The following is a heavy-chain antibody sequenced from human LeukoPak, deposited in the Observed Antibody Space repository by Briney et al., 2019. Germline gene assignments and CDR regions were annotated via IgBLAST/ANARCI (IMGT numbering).Heavy chain of an antibody. V-gene: IGHV3-20*04. CDR3: AREGPHYYYDSSGYLDY. Sequence: GGSLRLSCAASGFTFDDYGMSWVRQAPGKGLECVSGINWNGGSTGYADSVKGRFTISRDNAKNSLYLQMNSLRAEDTALYYCAREGPHYYYDSSGYLDYWGQGTLVTVSS. J-gene: IGHJ4*02. CDR1: GFTFDDYG. CDR2: INWNGGST. D-gene: IGHD3-22*01.